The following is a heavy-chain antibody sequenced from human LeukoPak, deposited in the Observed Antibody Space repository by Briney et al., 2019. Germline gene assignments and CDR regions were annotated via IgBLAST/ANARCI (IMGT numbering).Heavy chain of an antibody. CDR1: GYSFTNYW. D-gene: IGHD5-18*01. Sequence: GESLKISCKGSGYSFTNYWIGWVRQMPGKGPEWMGIIYPGDSDTRYSPSFQGQVTISADKSISTAYLQWDILKGSETAMYYCARHLRLWQNWFDPWGQGTLVTVSS. J-gene: IGHJ5*02. CDR3: ARHLRLWQNWFDP. CDR2: IYPGDSDT. V-gene: IGHV5-51*01.